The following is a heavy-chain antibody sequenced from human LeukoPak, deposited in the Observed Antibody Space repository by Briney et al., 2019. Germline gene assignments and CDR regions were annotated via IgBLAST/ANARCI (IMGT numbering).Heavy chain of an antibody. CDR3: ARRPERSSWYGSLDY. J-gene: IGHJ4*02. V-gene: IGHV3-21*01. D-gene: IGHD6-13*01. CDR1: GFTFSSYS. CDR2: ISSSSSYI. Sequence: GGSLRLSCAASGFTFSSYSMNWVRQAPGKGLEWVSSISSSSSYIYYADSVKGRFTISRDNAKNSLYLQMNSLRAEDTAVYYCARRPERSSWYGSLDYWGQGTLVTVSS.